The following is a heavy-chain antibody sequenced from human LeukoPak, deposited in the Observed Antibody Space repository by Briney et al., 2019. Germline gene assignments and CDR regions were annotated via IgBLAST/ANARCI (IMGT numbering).Heavy chain of an antibody. CDR1: GGSFSGYY. CDR3: ARVNRRITMIVVVITDAFDI. V-gene: IGHV4-34*01. D-gene: IGHD3-22*01. CDR2: INHSGST. Sequence: PSETLSLTCAVYGGSFSGYYWSWIRQPPGKGLEWIGEINHSGSTNYNPSLKSRVTISVDTSKNQFSLKLSSVTAADTAVYYCARVNRRITMIVVVITDAFDIWGQGTMVTVSS. J-gene: IGHJ3*02.